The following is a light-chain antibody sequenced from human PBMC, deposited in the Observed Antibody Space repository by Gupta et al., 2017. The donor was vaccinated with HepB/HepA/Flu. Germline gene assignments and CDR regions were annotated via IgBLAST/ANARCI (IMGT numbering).Light chain of an antibody. CDR1: QSISIY. Sequence: IQMTQSPSSLSASVGDRVTITCRPSQSISIYLNWYQQKVGKAPKLLMFGGSDLQSGVPSRFSGSRSGTDFTLTISSLQPEDFATYYCQQTYSAPTTFGQGTKLEIK. CDR2: GGS. J-gene: IGKJ2*01. V-gene: IGKV1-39*01. CDR3: QQTYSAPTT.